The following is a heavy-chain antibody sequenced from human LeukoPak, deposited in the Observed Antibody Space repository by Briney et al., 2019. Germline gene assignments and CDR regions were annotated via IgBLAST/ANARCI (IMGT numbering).Heavy chain of an antibody. CDR3: SRQFDDSSGYYYVFWFDP. Sequence: ASVKVSCKASVYTFTSYAMKGVRQDPGQGLEGMVWINTNTGNPTYAQGFTGRFVFSLDPSLSTPYLENSSVKAEDTGVYFCSRQFDDSSGYYYVFWFDPWGQGTLVTVSS. D-gene: IGHD3-22*01. CDR2: INTNTGNP. V-gene: IGHV7-4-1*02. CDR1: VYTFTSYA. J-gene: IGHJ5*01.